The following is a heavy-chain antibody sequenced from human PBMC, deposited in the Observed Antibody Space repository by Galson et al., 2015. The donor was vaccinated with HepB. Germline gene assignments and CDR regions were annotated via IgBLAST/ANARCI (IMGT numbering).Heavy chain of an antibody. CDR1: GFILSHHG. V-gene: IGHV3-30*18. CDR2: ISSDGGTQ. Sequence: SLRLSCAASGFILSHHGMQWVRQPPGRGLQWVAVISSDGGTQYYADSVKGRFTISRDTSKNMLHLQMNSLRPEDTAVYYCVKESGIPQYGAYFDYWGQGALVTVSS. CDR3: VKESGIPQYGAYFDY. J-gene: IGHJ4*02. D-gene: IGHD4/OR15-4a*01.